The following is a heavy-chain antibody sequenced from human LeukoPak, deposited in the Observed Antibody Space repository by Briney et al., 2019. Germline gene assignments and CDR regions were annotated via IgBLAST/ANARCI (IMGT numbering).Heavy chain of an antibody. V-gene: IGHV4-39*07. D-gene: IGHD3-10*01. Sequence: SETLSLTCSVSGDSISSTTYFWGWIRQPPGKGLEWIGSIYYSGSTYYNPSLNSRVTISVDTSKNQFSLKLASVTAADTAVYYCATIGTGYGSGTYYIVYWGQGTLVTASS. CDR1: GDSISSTTYF. CDR3: ATIGTGYGSGTYYIVY. CDR2: IYYSGST. J-gene: IGHJ4*02.